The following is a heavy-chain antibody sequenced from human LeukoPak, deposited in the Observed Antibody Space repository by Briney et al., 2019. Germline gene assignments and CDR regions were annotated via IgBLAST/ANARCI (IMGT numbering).Heavy chain of an antibody. Sequence: SVKVSCKASGGTFSSYAISWVRQAPGQGLEWMGRIIPIFGTANYAQKFQGRVTITTDESTSTAYMELSSLRSEDTAVYYCARGKDPMIAAWDFDYWGRGTLVTVSS. CDR3: ARGKDPMIAAWDFDY. V-gene: IGHV1-69*05. D-gene: IGHD3-22*01. CDR2: IIPIFGTA. CDR1: GGTFSSYA. J-gene: IGHJ4*02.